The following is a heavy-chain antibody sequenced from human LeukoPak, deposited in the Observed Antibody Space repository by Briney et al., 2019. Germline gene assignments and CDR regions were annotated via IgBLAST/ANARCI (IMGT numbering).Heavy chain of an antibody. CDR3: AKLDLVGGY. J-gene: IGHJ4*02. CDR2: IRYDGSNK. Sequence: GGSLRLSCAASGFTFSSYGMHWVRQAPGKGLEWVAFIRYDGSNKYYADSVKGRFTISRDNSKNTLYLQMNNLRAEDTAVYYCAKLDLVGGYWGQGTLVTVSS. CDR1: GFTFSSYG. V-gene: IGHV3-30*02.